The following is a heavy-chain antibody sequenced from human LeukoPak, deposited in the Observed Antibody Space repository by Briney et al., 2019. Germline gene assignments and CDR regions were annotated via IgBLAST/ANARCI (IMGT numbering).Heavy chain of an antibody. J-gene: IGHJ6*04. CDR1: GGSFSGYY. CDR3: VRVGRWFGELVGYYYYYGMDV. V-gene: IGHV4-34*01. CDR2: INHSGST. D-gene: IGHD3-10*01. Sequence: SETLSLTCAVYGGSFSGYYWSWIRQPPGKGLEWIGEINHSGSTNYNPSLKSRVTISVDTSKNQFSLKLSSVTAADTAVYYCVRVGRWFGELVGYYYYYGMDVWGKGTTVTVSS.